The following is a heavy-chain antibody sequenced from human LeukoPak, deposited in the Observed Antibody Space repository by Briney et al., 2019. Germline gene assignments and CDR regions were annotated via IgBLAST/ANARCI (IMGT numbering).Heavy chain of an antibody. Sequence: SETLSLTCAVYGGSFSGYYWSWIRQPPGKGLEWIGEINHSGSTNYNPSLKSRVTISVDTSKNQFSLKLSSVTAADTAVYYCAREPRYSSGSHFDYWGQGTLVTVSS. CDR1: GGSFSGYY. D-gene: IGHD6-19*01. J-gene: IGHJ4*02. V-gene: IGHV4-34*01. CDR2: INHSGST. CDR3: AREPRYSSGSHFDY.